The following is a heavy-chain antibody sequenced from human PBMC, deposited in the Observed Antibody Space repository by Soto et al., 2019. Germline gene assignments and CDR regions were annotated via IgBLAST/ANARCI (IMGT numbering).Heavy chain of an antibody. CDR3: ARGAYCSSTSCYTTYFDY. CDR2: ISSTSSYI. V-gene: IGHV3-21*01. D-gene: IGHD2-2*02. Sequence: PGGSLRLSCAASGFTFSSYSMNWVRQAPGKGLEWVSSISSTSSYINYADSVKGRFTISRDNAKNSLFLQMNSLRAEDTAVYYCARGAYCSSTSCYTTYFDYWGQGTLVTVSS. J-gene: IGHJ4*02. CDR1: GFTFSSYS.